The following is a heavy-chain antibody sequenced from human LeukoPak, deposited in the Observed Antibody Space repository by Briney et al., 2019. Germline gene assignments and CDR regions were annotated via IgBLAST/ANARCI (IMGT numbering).Heavy chain of an antibody. Sequence: SETLSLTCTVSGYSISSGSYYWSWIRQPAGKGLEWIGRIYTSGSTNYNPSLKSRVTISVDTSKNQFSLKLSSVTAADTAVYYCARGIAARQFDYWGQGTLVTVSS. CDR3: ARGIAARQFDY. CDR2: IYTSGST. D-gene: IGHD6-6*01. CDR1: GYSISSGSYY. J-gene: IGHJ4*02. V-gene: IGHV4-61*02.